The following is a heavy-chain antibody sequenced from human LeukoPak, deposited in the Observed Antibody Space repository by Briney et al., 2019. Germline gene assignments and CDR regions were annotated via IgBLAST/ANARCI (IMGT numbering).Heavy chain of an antibody. CDR1: GFTFSNYA. Sequence: PGGSLRLSCAASGFTFSNYAMNWVRQVPGKGLEWVSIITDSGGDTNYADSVKGRFTIPRDNSKSTLYRQMNRLRAEDTATYYWAKAAGGVCNSGDCYSRVFDYWGQGTLVTVSS. V-gene: IGHV3-23*01. D-gene: IGHD2-21*02. CDR2: ITDSGGDT. J-gene: IGHJ4*02. CDR3: AKAAGGVCNSGDCYSRVFDY.